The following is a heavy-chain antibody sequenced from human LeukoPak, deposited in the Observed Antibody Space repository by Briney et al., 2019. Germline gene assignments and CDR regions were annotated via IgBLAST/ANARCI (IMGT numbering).Heavy chain of an antibody. D-gene: IGHD4-17*01. V-gene: IGHV3-20*04. J-gene: IGHJ4*02. CDR2: INWNGGST. CDR1: GFTFDDYG. Sequence: GGSLRLSCAASGFTFDDYGMTWVRQAPGKGLEWVSSINWNGGSTGYADSVKGRFTIPRDNAKNSLYLQMNSLRAEDTALYYCARASMTTVTSPFGYWGQGTLVTVSS. CDR3: ARASMTTVTSPFGY.